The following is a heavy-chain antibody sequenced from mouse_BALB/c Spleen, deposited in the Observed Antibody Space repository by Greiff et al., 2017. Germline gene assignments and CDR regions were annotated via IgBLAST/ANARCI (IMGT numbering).Heavy chain of an antibody. CDR1: GYTFTSYD. J-gene: IGHJ3*01. Sequence: VKLMESGPELVKPGASVRISCKASGYTFTSYDIHWVKQRPGQGLEWIGWIYPGNVNTKYNEKFKGKATLTADKSSSTAYMQLSSLTSEDSAVYFCATNYYGNYVSSWFAYWGQGTLVTVSA. D-gene: IGHD2-1*01. V-gene: IGHV1S56*01. CDR2: IYPGNVNT. CDR3: ATNYYGNYVSSWFAY.